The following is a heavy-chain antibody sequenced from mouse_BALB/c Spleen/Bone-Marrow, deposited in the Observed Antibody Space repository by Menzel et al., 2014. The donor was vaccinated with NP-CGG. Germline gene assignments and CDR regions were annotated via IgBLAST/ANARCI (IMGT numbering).Heavy chain of an antibody. CDR2: ILPGSGTT. CDR1: GYTFSSYW. CDR3: ARDYRYDGAMDY. V-gene: IGHV1-9*01. Sequence: VHLVESGAELMKPGASVKISCKATGYTFSSYWIEWVKQRPGRGLEWIGEILPGSGTTNYNENFKGKATFTADTSSNTAYMQLSSLTSEDSAVYYCARDYRYDGAMDYWGQGTSVTVSS. J-gene: IGHJ4*01. D-gene: IGHD2-14*01.